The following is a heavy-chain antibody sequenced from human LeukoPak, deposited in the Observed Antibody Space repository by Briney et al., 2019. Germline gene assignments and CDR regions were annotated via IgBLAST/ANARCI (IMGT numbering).Heavy chain of an antibody. D-gene: IGHD3-3*01. CDR1: GFSVSTNY. CDR2: IYSDGST. J-gene: IGHJ2*01. V-gene: IGHV3-53*01. Sequence: GGSLRLSCAASGFSVSTNYMSWVRQAPGKKLEWVSDIYSDGSTFYADSVKGRFTISRDNSKNTLYLQMNSLRAEDTAVYHCARYDFILISYFDLWGRGTLVTVSS. CDR3: ARYDFILISYFDL.